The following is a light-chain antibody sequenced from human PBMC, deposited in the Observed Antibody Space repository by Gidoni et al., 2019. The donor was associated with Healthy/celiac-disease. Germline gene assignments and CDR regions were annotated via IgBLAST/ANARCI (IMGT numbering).Light chain of an antibody. CDR1: QSISSY. J-gene: IGKJ3*01. Sequence: IQITPSPSSLSASVGDRVTITCRASQSISSYLNWYQQKPGKAPKLLIYSASSLESGVPSRFSGSGSGTDFTLTISSLQPEDFATYYCQQSYSNPFTFGPGTKVDIK. CDR2: SAS. CDR3: QQSYSNPFT. V-gene: IGKV1-39*01.